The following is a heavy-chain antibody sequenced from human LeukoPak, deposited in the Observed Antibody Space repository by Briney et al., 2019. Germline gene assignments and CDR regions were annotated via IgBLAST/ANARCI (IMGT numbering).Heavy chain of an antibody. CDR1: GFTFSNYW. D-gene: IGHD3-22*01. CDR3: ATYSSLNRREFQF. CDR2: IKTDGSEK. J-gene: IGHJ1*01. V-gene: IGHV3-7*01. Sequence: PGGSLRLSCEGSGFTFSNYWMGWVRQAPGMGLQWVANIKTDGSEKYYVDPVKGRFTISRDNAKNSLYLQMNSLRAEDTAVYYCATYSSLNRREFQFWGQGTLLTVSS.